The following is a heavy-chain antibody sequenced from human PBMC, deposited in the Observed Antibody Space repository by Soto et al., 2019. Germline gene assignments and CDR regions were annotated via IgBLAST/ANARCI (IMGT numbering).Heavy chain of an antibody. V-gene: IGHV3-23*01. D-gene: IGHD6-25*01. Sequence: GGSLRLSCAASGFTFSSYAMSWVRQAPGQGLHWVSAISGSGGTTYYADSVKGRFTISRDNSKNTLSLQMNSLRAEDTAVYYCAKFFVETGGSSGWPWSFHYWGQGTLVTVSS. J-gene: IGHJ4*02. CDR1: GFTFSSYA. CDR3: AKFFVETGGSSGWPWSFHY. CDR2: ISGSGGTT.